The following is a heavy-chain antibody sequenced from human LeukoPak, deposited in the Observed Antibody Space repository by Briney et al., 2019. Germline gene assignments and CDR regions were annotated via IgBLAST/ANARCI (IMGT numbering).Heavy chain of an antibody. Sequence: ASVRVSCKASGYTFTSYAISWVRQAPGQGLEWMGWISAYDGNTNYAQTLQGRVTMTTDTSTSTAYMVRSSVRSDDTAVYYWARARIGAAGTLGIDGWGQGTLVTVSS. D-gene: IGHD6-13*01. CDR2: ISAYDGNT. V-gene: IGHV1-18*01. CDR3: ARARIGAAGTLGIDG. J-gene: IGHJ4*02. CDR1: GYTFTSYA.